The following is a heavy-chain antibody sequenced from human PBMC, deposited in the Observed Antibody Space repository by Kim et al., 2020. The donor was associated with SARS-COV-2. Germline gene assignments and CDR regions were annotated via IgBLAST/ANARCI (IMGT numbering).Heavy chain of an antibody. Sequence: AASVKGRFTVSRDESRDSLYLQMNSLKTEDTAVYYCRGSSGWEGGRDYWGQGTLVTVSS. J-gene: IGHJ4*02. CDR3: RGSSGWEGGRDY. V-gene: IGHV3-72*01. D-gene: IGHD3-22*01.